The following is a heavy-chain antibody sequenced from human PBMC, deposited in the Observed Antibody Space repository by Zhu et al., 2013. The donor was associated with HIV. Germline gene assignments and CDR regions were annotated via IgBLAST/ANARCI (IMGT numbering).Heavy chain of an antibody. CDR3: ARMGRVLRFLEWLPPGYWYFDL. Sequence: QVQLVQSGAEVRKPGASVKVSCKASGYRFTMFGFSWVRQAPGQGLEWMGWISAQNGNTKYAQKFQGRVTMTTDTSTSTAYMELRSLRSDDTAVYYCARMGRVLRFLEWLPPGYWYFDLWGRGTLVTVSS. CDR2: ISAQNGNT. J-gene: IGHJ2*01. V-gene: IGHV1-18*01. D-gene: IGHD3-3*01. CDR1: GYRFTMFG.